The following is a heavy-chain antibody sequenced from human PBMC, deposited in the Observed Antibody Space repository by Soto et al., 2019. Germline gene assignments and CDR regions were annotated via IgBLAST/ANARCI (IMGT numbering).Heavy chain of an antibody. J-gene: IGHJ5*02. CDR3: ARGKGSGIYNWFDP. CDR2: ISSVGSSTI. V-gene: IGHV3-48*01. CDR1: GFTFSSYS. D-gene: IGHD3-10*01. Sequence: PGGSLRLSCAASGFTFSSYSVNWVRQAPGKGLEWVSYISSVGSSTIYYADSVKGRFTISRDNAKNSLYLQMNSLRAEDTAVYYCARGKGSGIYNWFDPWGQGTLVTVSS.